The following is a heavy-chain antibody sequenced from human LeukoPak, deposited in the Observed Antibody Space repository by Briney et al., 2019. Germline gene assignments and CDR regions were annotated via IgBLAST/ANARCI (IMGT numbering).Heavy chain of an antibody. V-gene: IGHV4-39*07. Sequence: SETLSLTCTVSGGSISSSSYYWGWIRQPPGKGLEWIGSIYYSGSTYYNPSLKSRVTISVDTSKNQFSLKLSSVTAADTAVYYCARQATIAARSRGDYYYYYYMDVWGKGTTVTVSS. D-gene: IGHD6-6*01. CDR1: GGSISSSSYY. CDR3: ARQATIAARSRGDYYYYYYMDV. CDR2: IYYSGST. J-gene: IGHJ6*03.